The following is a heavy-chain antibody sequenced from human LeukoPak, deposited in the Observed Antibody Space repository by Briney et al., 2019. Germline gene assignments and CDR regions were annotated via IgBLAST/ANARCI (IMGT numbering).Heavy chain of an antibody. Sequence: SETLSLTCIVSGGSISTSAYYWGWIRQPPGKGLEWIGEINHSGSTNYNPSLKSRVTISVDTSKNQFSLKLSSVTAADAAVYYCARYSSSWYSPYYYGMDVWGQGTTVTVSS. CDR1: GGSISTSAYY. J-gene: IGHJ6*02. CDR3: ARYSSSWYSPYYYGMDV. CDR2: INHSGST. V-gene: IGHV4-39*07. D-gene: IGHD6-13*01.